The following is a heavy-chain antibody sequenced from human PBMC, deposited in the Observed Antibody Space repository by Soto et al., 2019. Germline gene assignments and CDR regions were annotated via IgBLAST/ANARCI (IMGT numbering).Heavy chain of an antibody. V-gene: IGHV4-34*01. D-gene: IGHD1-1*01. Sequence: PSETLSLTCAVYGGSFIGYYWIFIRQPPGKGLEWIGEINHSGSTNYNPSLKSRVTISVDTSKNQFSLKLSSVTAADTAVYYCARGWNGGGRFDYWGQGTLVTVSS. CDR3: ARGWNGGGRFDY. J-gene: IGHJ4*02. CDR2: INHSGST. CDR1: GGSFIGYY.